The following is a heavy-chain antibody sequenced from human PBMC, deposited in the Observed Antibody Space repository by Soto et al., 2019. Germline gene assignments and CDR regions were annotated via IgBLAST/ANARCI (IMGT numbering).Heavy chain of an antibody. CDR1: GFTFSMPA. CDR2: TGLNGRTT. J-gene: IGHJ4*02. D-gene: IGHD6-6*01. V-gene: IGHV3-23*01. Sequence: GGSLRLSCAASGFTFSMPAMTWVRQAPGKGLEWVSTTGLNGRTTYYADSVKGRFTVSRDNSKNTLDLHMSSLRAEDTAVYYCATVHSTSRSFDYWGQGTLVTVSS. CDR3: ATVHSTSRSFDY.